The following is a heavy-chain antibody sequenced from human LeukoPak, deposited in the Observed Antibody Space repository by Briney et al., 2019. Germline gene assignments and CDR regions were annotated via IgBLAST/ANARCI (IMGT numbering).Heavy chain of an antibody. J-gene: IGHJ4*02. CDR2: VSYDGTDK. V-gene: IGHV3-30*04. CDR1: GFTFSSYA. CDR3: ARVGHILGAKLDY. D-gene: IGHD1-26*01. Sequence: GESLRLSCAASGFTFSSYAIHWVRQAPGKGLEWVAGVSYDGTDKYYADSVKGRFSISRDNSKNTLFLQMNSLKPEDTAVFYCARVGHILGAKLDYWGQGTLVTVSS.